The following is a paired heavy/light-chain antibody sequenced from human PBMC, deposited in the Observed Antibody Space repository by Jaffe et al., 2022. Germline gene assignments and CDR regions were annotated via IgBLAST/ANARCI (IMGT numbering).Light chain of an antibody. CDR1: SSDVGAYNY. J-gene: IGLJ2*01. CDR3: SSYGGSNNYLV. Sequence: QSALTQPPSASGSPGQSVTISCTGTSSDVGAYNYVSWYQQHPGKAPKLMIYEVSKRPSGVPDRFSGSKSGNTASLTVSGLQAEDEADYYCSSYGGSNNYLVFGGGTKLTVL. CDR2: EVS. V-gene: IGLV2-8*01.
Heavy chain of an antibody. Sequence: QVQLQESGPGLVKPSETLSLTCTVSGGSINNYYWSWFRQPPGKGLDWIGYIYYSGSTNYNPSLKSRVIISVDTSKNQFSLKLSSVTAADTAVYYCAKMAGAAVAGTWGQGTLVTVSS. CDR1: GGSINNYY. J-gene: IGHJ4*02. V-gene: IGHV4-59*01. CDR2: IYYSGST. D-gene: IGHD6-19*01. CDR3: AKMAGAAVAGT.